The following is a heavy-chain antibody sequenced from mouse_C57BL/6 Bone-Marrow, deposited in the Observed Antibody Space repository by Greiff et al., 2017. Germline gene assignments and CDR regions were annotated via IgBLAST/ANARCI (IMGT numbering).Heavy chain of an antibody. CDR2: IRNKANNHAT. Sequence: EVQLQQSGGGLVQPGGSMKLSCAASGFTFSDAWMDWVRQSPEKGLEWVAEIRNKANNHATYYAESVKGRFTISRDDSKSSVYLQMNSLRAEDTGIYYCTRRGYYYGSSWYWYFDVWGTGTTVTVS. CDR3: TRRGYYYGSSWYWYFDV. CDR1: GFTFSDAW. V-gene: IGHV6-6*01. D-gene: IGHD1-1*01. J-gene: IGHJ1*03.